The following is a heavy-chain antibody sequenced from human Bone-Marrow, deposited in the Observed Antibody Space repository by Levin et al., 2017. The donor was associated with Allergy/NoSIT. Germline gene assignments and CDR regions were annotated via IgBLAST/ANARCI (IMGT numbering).Heavy chain of an antibody. CDR3: AKHDDYGDYEAGNFDY. D-gene: IGHD4-17*01. CDR1: GFTFSSYA. V-gene: IGHV3-23*01. Sequence: GESLKISCAASGFTFSSYAMSWVRQAPGKGLEWVSAISGSGGSTYYADSVKGRFTISRDNSKNTLYLQMNSLRAEDTAVYYCAKHDDYGDYEAGNFDYWGQGTLVTVSS. J-gene: IGHJ4*02. CDR2: ISGSGGST.